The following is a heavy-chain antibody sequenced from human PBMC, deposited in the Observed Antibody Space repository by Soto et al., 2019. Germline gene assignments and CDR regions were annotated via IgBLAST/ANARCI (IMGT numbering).Heavy chain of an antibody. Sequence: PGGSLRLSCAASGFTVSNNYMSWVRQAPGKGLEWVSLIHSGGSTFYADSVKGRFTISRDNSKNTLFLQMNSLRAEDTAVYFCATYTSLDYWGQGTLVTVSS. CDR1: GFTVSNNY. CDR3: ATYTSLDY. D-gene: IGHD2-2*02. J-gene: IGHJ4*02. V-gene: IGHV3-53*01. CDR2: IHSGGST.